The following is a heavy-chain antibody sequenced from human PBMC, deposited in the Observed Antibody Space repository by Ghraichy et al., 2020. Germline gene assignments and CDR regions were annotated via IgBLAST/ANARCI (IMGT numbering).Heavy chain of an antibody. CDR1: GGSISSYY. CDR2: IYYSGST. V-gene: IGHV4-59*01. D-gene: IGHD2-2*01. J-gene: IGHJ4*02. CDR3: ARAGKVSTSPRSFDY. Sequence: SETLSLTCTVSGGSISSYYWSWIRQPPGKGLEWIGYIYYSGSTNYNPSLKSRVTISVDTSKNQFSLKLSSVTAAATAVYYCARAGKVSTSPRSFDYWCQGTLVTVSS.